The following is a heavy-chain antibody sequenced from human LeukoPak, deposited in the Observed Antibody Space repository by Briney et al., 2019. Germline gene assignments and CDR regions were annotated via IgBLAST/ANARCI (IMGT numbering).Heavy chain of an antibody. CDR3: AKYGSGQLWLLGWYFDF. D-gene: IGHD3-16*01. CDR2: ISHDGAST. CDR1: GYTFYNYA. Sequence: GGSQRLSCAASGYTFYNYAVTWVRQAPGKRLEWVSSISHDGASTHYADSVKGRFTISRDNSKNTVFLQMDSLRAEDTAVYFCAKYGSGQLWLLGWYFDFWGRGTLVSVSS. V-gene: IGHV3-23*01. J-gene: IGHJ2*01.